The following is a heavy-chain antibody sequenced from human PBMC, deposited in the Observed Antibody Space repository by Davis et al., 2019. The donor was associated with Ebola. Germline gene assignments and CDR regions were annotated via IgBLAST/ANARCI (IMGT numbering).Heavy chain of an antibody. Sequence: AASVKVSCKASGYIFSIYGISWVRQAPGQGLEWMGWISAYNGNTNYAQKLQGRVTMTTDTSTSTAYMELRSLRSDDTAVYYCTRDLYSSSWFDYWGQGTLVTVSS. CDR2: ISAYNGNT. V-gene: IGHV1-18*01. D-gene: IGHD6-13*01. CDR3: TRDLYSSSWFDY. CDR1: GYIFSIYG. J-gene: IGHJ4*02.